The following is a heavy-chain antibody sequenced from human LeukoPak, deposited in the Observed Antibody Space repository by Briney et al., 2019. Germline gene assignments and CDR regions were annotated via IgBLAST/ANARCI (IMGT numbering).Heavy chain of an antibody. CDR2: IKQDGSEK. V-gene: IGHV3-7*01. Sequence: GGSLRLSCEGSGFTFSNYWMGWVRQAPGKGLQWVANIKQDGSEKYYVDSVKGRFTISRDNAKNSLYLQMNSLRAEDTAVYYCARPPYYVSSGGLYYFDYWGQGTLVTVSS. CDR1: GFTFSNYW. J-gene: IGHJ4*02. CDR3: ARPPYYVSSGGLYYFDY. D-gene: IGHD3-22*01.